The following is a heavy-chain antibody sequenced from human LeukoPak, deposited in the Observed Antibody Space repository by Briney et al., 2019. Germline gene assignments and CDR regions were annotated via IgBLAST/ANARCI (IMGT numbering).Heavy chain of an antibody. D-gene: IGHD3-22*01. V-gene: IGHV3-30*02. CDR3: ASDTGFYESSGYYPFDF. Sequence: GGSLRLSXAASGFTFSSYGMHWVRQAPGKGLEWVTFIRYDGSNKYYADSVKGRFTISRDNSKNTLSLQMNSLRTEDTAVYYCASDTGFYESSGYYPFDFWGQGTLVTISS. CDR2: IRYDGSNK. J-gene: IGHJ4*02. CDR1: GFTFSSYG.